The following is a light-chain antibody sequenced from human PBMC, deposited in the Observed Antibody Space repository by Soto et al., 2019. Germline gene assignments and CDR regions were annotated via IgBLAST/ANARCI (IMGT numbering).Light chain of an antibody. CDR3: QQYNNWPQT. CDR1: QTINNN. V-gene: IGKV3-15*01. CDR2: GAS. Sequence: VMTQAPATLSVSPGERATLSCRASQTINNNVAWYQLKDGKVTRLVIYGASTRATDLPATFSGSGSGTASPLTISSLQSEDFAEYHCQQYNNWPQTFGQGTKVEIK. J-gene: IGKJ1*01.